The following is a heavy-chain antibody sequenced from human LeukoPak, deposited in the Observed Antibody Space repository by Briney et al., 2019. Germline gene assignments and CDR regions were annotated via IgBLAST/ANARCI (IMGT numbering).Heavy chain of an antibody. CDR1: GFTFSSYA. J-gene: IGHJ5*02. Sequence: GRSLRLSCAASGFTFSSYAMHWVRQAPGKGLEWVAVISYDGSNKYYADSVKGRFTISRDNSKNTLYLQMNSLRAEDTAVYYCAKQQSRGPWGQGTLVTVSS. D-gene: IGHD3-10*01. CDR3: AKQQSRGP. CDR2: ISYDGSNK. V-gene: IGHV3-30-3*01.